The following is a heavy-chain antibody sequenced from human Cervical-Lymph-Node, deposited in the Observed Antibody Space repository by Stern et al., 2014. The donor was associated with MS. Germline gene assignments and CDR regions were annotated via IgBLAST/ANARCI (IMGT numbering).Heavy chain of an antibody. D-gene: IGHD4-17*01. CDR2: IYHSGST. J-gene: IGHJ3*02. V-gene: IGHV4-30-2*01. CDR1: GGSISSGGYS. CDR3: ARSSVTTPNAFDI. Sequence: VQLVESGSGLVKPSQTLSLTCAVSGGSISSGGYSWSWIRQPPGKGLEWIGYIYHSGSTYYNPSLKSRVTLSVDRSKNQFSLKLSSVTAADTAVYYCARSSVTTPNAFDIWGQGTMVTVSS.